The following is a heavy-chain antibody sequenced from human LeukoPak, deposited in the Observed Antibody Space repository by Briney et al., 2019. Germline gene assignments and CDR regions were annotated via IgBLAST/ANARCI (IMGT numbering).Heavy chain of an antibody. J-gene: IGHJ4*02. CDR2: VSAYNGDT. CDR3: ARARGDSSSSSYDY. CDR1: GYIFTNYG. D-gene: IGHD6-6*01. V-gene: IGHV1-18*01. Sequence: ASVKVSCKASGYIFTNYGVSWVRLAPGQGLERMGWVSAYNGDTDYAQNLQGRVTMTTDTSTSTAYMELRRLRSDDTAVYYCARARGDSSSSSYDYWGQGTLVTVSS.